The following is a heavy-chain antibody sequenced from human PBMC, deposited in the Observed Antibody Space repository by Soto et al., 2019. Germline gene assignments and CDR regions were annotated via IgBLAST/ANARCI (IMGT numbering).Heavy chain of an antibody. Sequence: VLLVESGGGLVKPGGSLRLSCSASGFTFSSYSINLVSQSHGTGLEWVSFRSGRRSKIYYADSVKGRFTVSRDNPRNFLFLQRDSLRAADTAVYYCAREDDGFYIVDALDIWGKGPMVTVSS. D-gene: IGHD4-17*01. CDR2: RSGRRSKI. J-gene: IGHJ3*02. CDR1: GFTFSSYS. CDR3: AREDDGFYIVDALDI. V-gene: IGHV3-21*06.